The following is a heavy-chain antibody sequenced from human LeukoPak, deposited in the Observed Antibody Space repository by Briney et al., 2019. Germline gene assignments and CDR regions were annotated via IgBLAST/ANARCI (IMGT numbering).Heavy chain of an antibody. CDR1: GFTFSNAW. Sequence: GGSLRLSCAASGFTFSNAWMSWVRQAPGKGLEWIGHIKRKTNGGTADYAATVKGRFTISRDDSKNTLYLQINTLRTEDTSVYYCTTDFPDYFHSWGQGTLVTVSS. V-gene: IGHV3-15*01. CDR2: IKRKTNGGTA. CDR3: TTDFPDYFHS. J-gene: IGHJ4*02.